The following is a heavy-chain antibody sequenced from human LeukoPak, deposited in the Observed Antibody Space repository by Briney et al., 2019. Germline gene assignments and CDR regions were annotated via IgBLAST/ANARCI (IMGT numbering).Heavy chain of an antibody. J-gene: IGHJ5*02. CDR3: ARGGHYYYDSSGYYSP. CDR2: IIPIFGTA. Sequence: SVTVSCTASGGTFSSYAISWVRQAPGQGLEWMGGIIPIFGTANYAQKFQGRVTITADESTSTAYMELSSLRSEDTAVYYCARGGHYYYDSSGYYSPWGQGTLVTVSS. V-gene: IGHV1-69*01. D-gene: IGHD3-22*01. CDR1: GGTFSSYA.